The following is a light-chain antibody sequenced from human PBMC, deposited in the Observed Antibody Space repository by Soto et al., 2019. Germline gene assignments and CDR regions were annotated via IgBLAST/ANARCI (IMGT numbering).Light chain of an antibody. CDR3: QSYDNSLSGQVV. CDR1: SSNIGALYD. CDR2: DNN. V-gene: IGLV1-40*01. Sequence: QSVMTQPPSVSGAPGQRVTISCTGSSSNIGALYDVNWYQQLPGTAPKLLIYDNNNRPSGVPDRFSGSKSGTSASLAITGLQAEDEADYYCQSYDNSLSGQVVFGGETNLT. J-gene: IGLJ2*01.